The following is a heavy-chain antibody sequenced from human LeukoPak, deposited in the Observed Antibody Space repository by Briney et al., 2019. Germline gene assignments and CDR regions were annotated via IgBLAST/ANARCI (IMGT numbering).Heavy chain of an antibody. CDR3: TRLGVGGY. V-gene: IGHV3-7*01. D-gene: IGHD3-16*01. Sequence: GGSLRLSCAASGFTFSSYWMNWVRQAPGKGLEWVVNIKQDGSEKYYVDSVKGRFTISRDNAKNSLFLQMNSLRAEDTAVYFCTRLGVGGYWGQGSLVTVSS. CDR2: IKQDGSEK. J-gene: IGHJ4*02. CDR1: GFTFSSYW.